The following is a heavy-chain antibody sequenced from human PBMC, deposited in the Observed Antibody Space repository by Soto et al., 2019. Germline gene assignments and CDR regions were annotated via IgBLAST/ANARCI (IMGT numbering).Heavy chain of an antibody. CDR1: GGSFSGYY. V-gene: IGHV4-34*01. CDR2: MNDSGST. CDR3: ESPRWNYIY. Sequence: QVQLQQWGAGLLKPSETLSLTCAVSGGSFSGYYWSWIRQPPGKGLEWIGEMNDSGSTKYNASLESRVAISVDTSKGHFSLTLTSVTAADTAVYYCESPRWNYIYWGQGTLVSVSS. J-gene: IGHJ4*02. D-gene: IGHD1-7*01.